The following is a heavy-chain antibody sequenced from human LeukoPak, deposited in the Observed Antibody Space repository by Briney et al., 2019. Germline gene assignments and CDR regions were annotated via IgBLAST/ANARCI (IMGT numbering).Heavy chain of an antibody. CDR1: GFTVSSNY. V-gene: IGHV3-66*01. D-gene: IGHD3-3*01. CDR3: ARDYPSWRGCYYGMDV. Sequence: GGSLRLSCAASGFTVSSNYMSWVRQAPGKGLEWVSVIYSGGSTYYADSVKGRFTISRDNSKNTLYLQMNSLRAEDTAVYYCARDYPSWRGCYYGMDVWGQGTTVTVSS. J-gene: IGHJ6*02. CDR2: IYSGGST.